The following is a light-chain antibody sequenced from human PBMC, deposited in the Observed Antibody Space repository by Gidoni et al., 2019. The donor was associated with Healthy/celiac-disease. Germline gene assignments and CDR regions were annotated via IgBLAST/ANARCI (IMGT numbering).Light chain of an antibody. Sequence: QSALTQPASLAGSPGQSITISCTGTSSDVGGYNYVPWYQQHPGKSPKLMIYDVSNRPSGVSNRFSGSKSGNTASLTISGLQAEDEADYYCSSYTSSSVVVFGGGTKLTVL. CDR2: DVS. CDR3: SSYTSSSVVV. CDR1: SSDVGGYNY. J-gene: IGLJ2*01. V-gene: IGLV2-14*01.